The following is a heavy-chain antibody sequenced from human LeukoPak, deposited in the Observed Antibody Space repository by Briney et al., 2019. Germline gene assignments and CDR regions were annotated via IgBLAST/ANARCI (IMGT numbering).Heavy chain of an antibody. Sequence: GALRLSCAASGFTFSSYGTHWVRQAPGKGLEWVAVISYDGSNKYYADSVKGRFTISRDNSKNTLYLQMNSLRAEDTAVYYCAKESYDSSGYYGYWGQGTLVTVSS. CDR1: GFTFSSYG. CDR3: AKESYDSSGYYGY. V-gene: IGHV3-30*18. CDR2: ISYDGSNK. D-gene: IGHD3-22*01. J-gene: IGHJ4*02.